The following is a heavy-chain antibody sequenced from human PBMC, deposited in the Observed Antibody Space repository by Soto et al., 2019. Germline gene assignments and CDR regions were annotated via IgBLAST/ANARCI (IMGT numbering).Heavy chain of an antibody. CDR2: IYYSGST. J-gene: IGHJ4*02. Sequence: KPSETLSLTCTVSGGSISSGGYYWSWIRQHPGKGLEWIGYIYYSGSTYYNPSLKSRVTISVDTSKNQFSLKLSSVTAADTAVYYCARSGGYYYDSSGYQYFDYWGQGTLVTVSS. CDR1: GGSISSGGYY. V-gene: IGHV4-31*03. CDR3: ARSGGYYYDSSGYQYFDY. D-gene: IGHD3-22*01.